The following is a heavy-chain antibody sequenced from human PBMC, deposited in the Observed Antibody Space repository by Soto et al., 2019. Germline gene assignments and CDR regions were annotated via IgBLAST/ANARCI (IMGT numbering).Heavy chain of an antibody. V-gene: IGHV3-30-3*01. CDR1: GFTFSSYA. CDR2: ISYDGSNK. D-gene: IGHD5-18*01. J-gene: IGHJ4*02. CDR3: ASQEGYRSSIGAFDY. Sequence: QVQLVESGGGVVQPGRSLRLSCAASGFTFSSYAMHWVRQAPGKGLEGVAVISYDGSNKYYADSVKGRFTISRDNSKNTLYLQMNSLKAEDTAVYYCASQEGYRSSIGAFDYWGQGTLVTVSS.